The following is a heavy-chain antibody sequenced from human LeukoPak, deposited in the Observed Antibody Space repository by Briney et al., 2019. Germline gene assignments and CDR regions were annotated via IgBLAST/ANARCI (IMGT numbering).Heavy chain of an antibody. Sequence: GGSLRLSCAASRFTFSSYAMSWVRQAPGKGLEWVSAISGSGGSTYYADSVKGRFTISRDNSKNTLYLQMNSLRAEDTAVYYCAKHGYSSSWYYFDYWGQGTLVTVSS. CDR2: ISGSGGST. V-gene: IGHV3-23*01. D-gene: IGHD6-13*01. CDR1: RFTFSSYA. CDR3: AKHGYSSSWYYFDY. J-gene: IGHJ4*02.